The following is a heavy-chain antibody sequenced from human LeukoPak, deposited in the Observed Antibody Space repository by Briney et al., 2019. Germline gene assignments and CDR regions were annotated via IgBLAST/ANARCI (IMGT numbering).Heavy chain of an antibody. D-gene: IGHD2-15*01. J-gene: IGHJ6*02. Sequence: SGGSLRLSCAASGFTVSSNYMSWVRQAPGKGLEWVSVIYSGGSTYYADSVKGRFTISRDNSKNTLYLQMNSLRAEDTAVYYCARGHSGGYYYYYGMDVWGQGTTVTVSS. CDR2: IYSGGST. V-gene: IGHV3-66*01. CDR3: ARGHSGGYYYYYGMDV. CDR1: GFTVSSNY.